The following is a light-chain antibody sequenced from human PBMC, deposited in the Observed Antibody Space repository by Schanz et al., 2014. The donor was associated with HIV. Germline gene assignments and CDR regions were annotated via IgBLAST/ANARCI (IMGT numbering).Light chain of an antibody. V-gene: IGLV2-14*03. CDR2: DVN. J-gene: IGLJ2*01. CDR3: SSHAGRSSFVV. Sequence: QSALTQPASVSGSPGQSIATSCTGTSSDVGGYNYVSWYQQHPNKAPKLIIYDVNNRPSGVSNRFSGSKSGNTASLTISGLQAEDEADYYCSSHAGRSSFVVFGGGTKLTVL. CDR1: SSDVGGYNY.